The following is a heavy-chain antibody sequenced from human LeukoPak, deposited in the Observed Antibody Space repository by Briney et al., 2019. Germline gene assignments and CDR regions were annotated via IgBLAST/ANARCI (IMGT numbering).Heavy chain of an antibody. Sequence: SETLSLTCSVSDGSISSYYRSWIRQPPGKGLEWIGYIHSSGSTHYNPSLKSRVTTSLDTSKNQFSLNLSSVTAADTAVYYCARLGSYSDHWGQGTLVTVSS. CDR1: DGSISSYY. J-gene: IGHJ4*02. D-gene: IGHD1-26*01. V-gene: IGHV4-4*09. CDR3: ARLGSYSDH. CDR2: IHSSGST.